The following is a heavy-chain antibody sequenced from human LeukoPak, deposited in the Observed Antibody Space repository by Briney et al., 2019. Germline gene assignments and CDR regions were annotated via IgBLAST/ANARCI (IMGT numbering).Heavy chain of an antibody. J-gene: IGHJ4*02. CDR3: ARGDDSGYDEGGFDY. D-gene: IGHD5-12*01. CDR2: IYYSGST. CDR1: GDSITNDY. Sequence: SETLSLTCTVSGDSITNDYWSWIRQPPGKGLEWIGFIYYSGSTNYNPSLKSRVTISVDTSKNQFSLKLSSVTAADTAVYYCARGDDSGYDEGGFDYWGQGTLVTVSS. V-gene: IGHV4-59*01.